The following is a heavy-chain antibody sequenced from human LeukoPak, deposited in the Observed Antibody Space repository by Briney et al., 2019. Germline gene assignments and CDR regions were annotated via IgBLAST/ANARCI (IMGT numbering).Heavy chain of an antibody. CDR3: ATDVTGTAPYDF. Sequence: ASVKVSCKVSGYSLSELSIHWVRQAPGKGIEWIGGFDREDDEAVYEQRFQGRVTMTEDPSTETAYMELSSLTSEDAAVYYCATDVTGTAPYDFWGQGTLVTVSS. D-gene: IGHD3/OR15-3a*01. CDR2: FDREDDEA. CDR1: GYSLSELS. J-gene: IGHJ4*02. V-gene: IGHV1-24*01.